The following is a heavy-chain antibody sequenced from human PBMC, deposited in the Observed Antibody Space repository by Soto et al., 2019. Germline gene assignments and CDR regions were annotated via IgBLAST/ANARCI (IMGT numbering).Heavy chain of an antibody. CDR2: ISSSSSTI. D-gene: IGHD2-15*01. Sequence: GGSLRLSCAASGFTFSSYSMNCVRQAPGKGLEWVSYISSSSSTIYYADSVKGRFTISRDNAKNSLYLQMNSLRDEDTAVYYCASSPLGYCSGGSCYPDYWGQGTLVTVSS. CDR3: ASSPLGYCSGGSCYPDY. V-gene: IGHV3-48*02. CDR1: GFTFSSYS. J-gene: IGHJ4*02.